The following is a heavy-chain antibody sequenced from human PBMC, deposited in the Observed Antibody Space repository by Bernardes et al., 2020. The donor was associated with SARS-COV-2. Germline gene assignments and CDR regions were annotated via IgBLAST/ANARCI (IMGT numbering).Heavy chain of an antibody. V-gene: IGHV3-11*01. D-gene: IGHD5-18*01. CDR1: GFYFDDYY. Sequence: GGSLRLSCAASGFYFDDYYMSWIRQAPGKGLEWVSTISSSGSSIYYADSVKGRFTISRDHAKNSLYLQMNSLRAEDTATYYCAKWLETFSESEGETTSYSSFYGLDVWGHGTTVTVSS. CDR2: ISSSGSSI. J-gene: IGHJ6*02. CDR3: AKWLETFSESEGETTSYSSFYGLDV.